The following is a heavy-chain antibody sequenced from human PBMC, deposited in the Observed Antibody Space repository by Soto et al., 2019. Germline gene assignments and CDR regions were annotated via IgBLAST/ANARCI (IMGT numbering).Heavy chain of an antibody. D-gene: IGHD3-3*01. Sequence: ASVKVSCKASGGTFSSYAISWVRQAPGQGLEWMGGIIPIFGTANYAQKFQGRVTITADESTSTAYMELSSLRSEDTAVYYCARVSDFWSGYGTVYYYHYYMDVWGKGTTVTAP. CDR1: GGTFSSYA. J-gene: IGHJ6*03. CDR3: ARVSDFWSGYGTVYYYHYYMDV. CDR2: IIPIFGTA. V-gene: IGHV1-69*13.